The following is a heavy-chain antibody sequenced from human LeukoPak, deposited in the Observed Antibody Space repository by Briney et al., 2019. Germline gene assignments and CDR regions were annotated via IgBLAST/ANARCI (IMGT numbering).Heavy chain of an antibody. CDR3: ARGGGWSRFLDY. D-gene: IGHD6-19*01. J-gene: IGHJ4*02. CDR2: ISPICGTA. Sequence: SVKVSCKASGGTFSSYAISLVRQARGRGLEWMGGISPICGTANYAQKFQGRVTITTDESKSTAYMELSSLRSDDTAVYYCARGGGWSRFLDYWGQGTLVTVSS. CDR1: GGTFSSYA. V-gene: IGHV1-69*05.